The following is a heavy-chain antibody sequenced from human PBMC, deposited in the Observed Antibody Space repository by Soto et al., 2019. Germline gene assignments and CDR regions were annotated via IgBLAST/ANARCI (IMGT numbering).Heavy chain of an antibody. J-gene: IGHJ4*02. Sequence: GGSLRLSCLASGFTFKAYAMGWVRQAPGKGLEWVSSISATDGKTYYADSVRGRFMISRDNSRNSLFLQMNGLRPDDSALYYCVKDEGTSSTVLDYWGQGTPVTVS. CDR2: ISATDGKT. D-gene: IGHD4-4*01. CDR3: VKDEGTSSTVLDY. V-gene: IGHV3-23*01. CDR1: GFTFKAYA.